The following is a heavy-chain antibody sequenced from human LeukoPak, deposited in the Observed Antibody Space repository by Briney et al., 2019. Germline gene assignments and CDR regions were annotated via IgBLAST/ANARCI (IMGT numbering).Heavy chain of an antibody. J-gene: IGHJ4*02. CDR3: ASSYFDNSGSYDHDY. V-gene: IGHV4-39*07. CDR2: INHSGST. D-gene: IGHD1-26*01. CDR1: GGSISSSSYY. Sequence: SETLSLTCTVSGGSISSSSYYWSWIRQPPGKGLEWIGEINHSGSTNYNPSLKSRVTISVDTSKNQFSLKLSSVTAADTAVYYCASSYFDNSGSYDHDYWGQGTLVTVSS.